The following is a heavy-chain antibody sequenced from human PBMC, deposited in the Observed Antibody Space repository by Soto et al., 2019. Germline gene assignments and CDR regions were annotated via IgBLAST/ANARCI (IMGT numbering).Heavy chain of an antibody. CDR3: ASGAEGSYDFWSGYSRPVGYYYYGMDV. D-gene: IGHD3-3*01. V-gene: IGHV3-11*04. CDR1: GFTFSDYY. CDR2: ISSSGSTI. Sequence: VGSLRLSCAASGFTFSDYYMSWIRQAPGKGLGWVSYISSSGSTIYYADSVKGRFTISRDNAKNSLYLQMNSLRAEDTAVYYCASGAEGSYDFWSGYSRPVGYYYYGMDVWGQGTTVTVSS. J-gene: IGHJ6*02.